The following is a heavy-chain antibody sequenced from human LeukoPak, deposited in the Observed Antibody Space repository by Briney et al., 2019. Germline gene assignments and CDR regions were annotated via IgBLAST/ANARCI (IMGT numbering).Heavy chain of an antibody. CDR3: AREEQQLPQYYFDY. Sequence: GASVKVSCKASGYTFTSYGIGWVRQAPGQGLEWMGWISAYNGNTNYAQKLQGRVTMTTDTSTSTAYMELRSLRSDDTAVYYCAREEQQLPQYYFDYWGQGTLVTVSS. D-gene: IGHD6-13*01. CDR2: ISAYNGNT. CDR1: GYTFTSYG. V-gene: IGHV1-18*01. J-gene: IGHJ4*02.